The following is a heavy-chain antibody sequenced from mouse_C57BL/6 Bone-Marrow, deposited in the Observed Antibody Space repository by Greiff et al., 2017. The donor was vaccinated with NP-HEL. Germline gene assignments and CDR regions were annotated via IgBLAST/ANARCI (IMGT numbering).Heavy chain of an antibody. Sequence: EVKLMESGGGLVQPGGSLKLSCAASGFTFSDYGMAWVRQAPRKGPEWVAFISNLAYSIYYADTVTGRFTISRENAKNTLYLEMSSLRSEDTAMYYCARQGFTTVVAAPMDYWGQGTSVTVSS. CDR1: GFTFSDYG. CDR2: ISNLAYSI. CDR3: ARQGFTTVVAAPMDY. D-gene: IGHD1-1*01. J-gene: IGHJ4*01. V-gene: IGHV5-15*01.